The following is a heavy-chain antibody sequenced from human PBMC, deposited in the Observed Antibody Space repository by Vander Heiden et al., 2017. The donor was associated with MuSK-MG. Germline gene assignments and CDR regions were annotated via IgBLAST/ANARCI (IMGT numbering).Heavy chain of an antibody. CDR1: GYTFTGSS. CDR3: ARDIGDPHYYYYYMDV. V-gene: IGHV1-2*02. J-gene: IGHJ6*03. Sequence: QVQLVQSGAEVKKPGASVTVSCKASGYTFTGSSLHWVRQAPGQGLEWRGWINPNSGGTNYAQKFQGRVTMTRDTSISTAYMELSRLRSDDTAVYYCARDIGDPHYYYYYMDVWGKGTTVTVSS. CDR2: INPNSGGT. D-gene: IGHD3-16*01.